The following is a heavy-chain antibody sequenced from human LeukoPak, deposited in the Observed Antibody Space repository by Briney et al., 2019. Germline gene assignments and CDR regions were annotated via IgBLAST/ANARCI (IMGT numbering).Heavy chain of an antibody. CDR1: VGSISSGSYY. CDR2: IYTSGST. J-gene: IGHJ4*02. Sequence: SQTLSLTCTVSVGSISSGSYYWSWIRQPAGKGLEWIGRIYTSGSTNYNPSLKSRVTISVDTSKNQFSLKLSSVTAADTAVYYCATGSSWYVDYWGQGTLVTVSS. D-gene: IGHD6-13*01. CDR3: ATGSSWYVDY. V-gene: IGHV4-61*02.